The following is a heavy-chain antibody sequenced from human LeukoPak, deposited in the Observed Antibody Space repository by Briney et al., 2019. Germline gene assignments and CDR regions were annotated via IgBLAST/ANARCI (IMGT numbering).Heavy chain of an antibody. Sequence: SETLSLTCTVSGYSISSAYYWGWIRQPPGKGLEWIGSIYYSGSTYYNPSLKSRVTISVDTSKNQFSLKLSSVTAADTAVYYCARRPGSEGTGTTNFGMEYQLPSRYFDYWGQGTLVTVSS. CDR2: IYYSGST. CDR3: ARRPGSEGTGTTNFGMEYQLPSRYFDY. D-gene: IGHD2-2*01. J-gene: IGHJ4*02. CDR1: GYSISSAYY. V-gene: IGHV4-38-2*02.